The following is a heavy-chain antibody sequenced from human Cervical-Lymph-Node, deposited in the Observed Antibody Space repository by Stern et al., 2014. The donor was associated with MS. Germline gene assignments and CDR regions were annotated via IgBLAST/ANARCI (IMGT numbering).Heavy chain of an antibody. J-gene: IGHJ2*01. CDR1: GGSFNNYA. D-gene: IGHD4-17*01. CDR3: ATNTATTYWYFDL. CDR2: IIPIFGAP. Sequence: VQLVESGAEVKKPGSSVKVSCKSSGGSFNNYAVSWVRQAPGQGLEWMGGIIPIFGAPDYAWKFQGSVTITADEATSTAYLEFNSLRLEDTAVYYCATNTATTYWYFDLWGRGTLVTVSS. V-gene: IGHV1-69*01.